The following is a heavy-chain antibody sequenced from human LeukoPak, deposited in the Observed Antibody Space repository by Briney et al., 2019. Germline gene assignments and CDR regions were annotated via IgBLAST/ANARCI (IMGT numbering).Heavy chain of an antibody. CDR2: ISWNSGSI. V-gene: IGHV3-9*01. CDR1: GFTFDDYA. D-gene: IGHD3-3*01. J-gene: IGHJ6*03. CDR3: ARVFGVVWDYYMDV. Sequence: GRSLRLSCAASGFTFDDYAMHWVRQAPGKGLEWVSVISWNSGSIGYADSVKGRFTISRDNAKNSLYLQMNSLRAEDTAVYYCARVFGVVWDYYMDVWGKGTTVTVSS.